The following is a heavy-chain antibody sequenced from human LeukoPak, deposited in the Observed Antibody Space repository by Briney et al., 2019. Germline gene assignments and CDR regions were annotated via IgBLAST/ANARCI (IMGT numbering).Heavy chain of an antibody. Sequence: SETLSLTCTVSGDSIINYYWSWIRQPAGKGLEWIGRINTSGSTNYNPSLKSRVTMSVDTSKNHFSLKLSSVTAADTTVYYCATTTSILAFDIWGQGTMVTVSS. D-gene: IGHD3-3*01. CDR2: INTSGST. J-gene: IGHJ3*02. V-gene: IGHV4-4*07. CDR1: GDSIINYY. CDR3: ATTTSILAFDI.